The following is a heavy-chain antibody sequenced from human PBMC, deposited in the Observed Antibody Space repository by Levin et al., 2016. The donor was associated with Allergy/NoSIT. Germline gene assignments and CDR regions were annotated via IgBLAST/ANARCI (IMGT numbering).Heavy chain of an antibody. D-gene: IGHD5-18*01. J-gene: IGHJ4*02. CDR1: GGSFSGYY. V-gene: IGHV4-34*01. CDR3: ARGGPRRRGYSYNKYYFDY. Sequence: SETLSLTCAVYGGSFSGYYWSWIRQPPGMGLEWIGEINHSGSTNYNPSLKSRVTMSVDTSKNQFSLKLSSVTAADTAVYYCARGGPRRRGYSYNKYYFDYWGQGTLVTVSS. CDR2: INHSGST.